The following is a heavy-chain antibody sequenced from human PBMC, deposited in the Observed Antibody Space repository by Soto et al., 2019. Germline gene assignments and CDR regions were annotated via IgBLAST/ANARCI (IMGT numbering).Heavy chain of an antibody. J-gene: IGHJ4*02. V-gene: IGHV1-69*13. Sequence: SVEVSCKASGGTVSSYAISWVRQAPGQGLEWMGGIIPIFGTANYAQKFQGRVTITADESTSTAYMELSSLRSEDTAVYYCARRLYYDSSGYYEKGFDYWGQGTLVTVSS. CDR2: IIPIFGTA. D-gene: IGHD3-22*01. CDR3: ARRLYYDSSGYYEKGFDY. CDR1: GGTVSSYA.